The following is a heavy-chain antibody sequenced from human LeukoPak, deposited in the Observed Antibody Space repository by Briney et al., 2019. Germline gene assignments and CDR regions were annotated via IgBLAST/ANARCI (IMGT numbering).Heavy chain of an antibody. CDR1: GFTFSSYS. CDR3: AREEIGHGFDY. V-gene: IGHV3-48*01. CDR2: ISSSSSTI. D-gene: IGHD2/OR15-2a*01. Sequence: GGSLRLSCAASGFTFSSYSMNGVRQAPGKGLEWVSYISSSSSTIYYADSVKGRFTISRDNAKNSLYLQMNSLRAEDTAVYYCAREEIGHGFDYWGQGTLVTVSS. J-gene: IGHJ4*02.